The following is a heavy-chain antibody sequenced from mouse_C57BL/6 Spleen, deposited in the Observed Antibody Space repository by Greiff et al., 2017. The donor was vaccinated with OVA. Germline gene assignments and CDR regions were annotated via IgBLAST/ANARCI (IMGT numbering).Heavy chain of an antibody. V-gene: IGHV3-6*01. Sequence: EVKLMESGPGLVKPSQSLSLTCSVTGYSITSGYYWNWIRQFPGNKLEWMGYISYDGSNNYNPSLKNRISITRDTSKNQFFLKLNSVTTEDTATYYCASDTTVVAPDWYFDVWGTGTTVTVSS. J-gene: IGHJ1*03. CDR3: ASDTTVVAPDWYFDV. CDR1: GYSITSGYY. CDR2: ISYDGSN. D-gene: IGHD1-1*01.